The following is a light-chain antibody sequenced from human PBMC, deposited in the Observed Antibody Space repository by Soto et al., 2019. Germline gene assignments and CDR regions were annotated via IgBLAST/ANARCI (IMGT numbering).Light chain of an antibody. Sequence: SSELTQPLSVSVVLGQTARITCGGNNIGRKNVHWYQQKPGQAPVMVIYRDSSRPSGIPERISGSKSGDTATLTISSAQAVDEADYYCHVWDSNNVVFGGGTKVTVL. CDR2: RDS. CDR3: HVWDSNNVV. J-gene: IGLJ2*01. V-gene: IGLV3-9*01. CDR1: NIGRKN.